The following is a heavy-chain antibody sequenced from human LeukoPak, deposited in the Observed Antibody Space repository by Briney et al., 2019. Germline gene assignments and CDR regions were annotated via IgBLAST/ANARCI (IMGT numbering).Heavy chain of an antibody. D-gene: IGHD6-13*01. Sequence: GGSLRLSCVASGFTFSNYAISWVRQAPGKGLEWVSAISGSGGSTYYADSVKGRFTISRDNSKNTLYLQMNSLRAEDTAVYYCAKDRYSSSWLDYWGQGTLVTVSS. CDR3: AKDRYSSSWLDY. CDR1: GFTFSNYA. V-gene: IGHV3-23*01. CDR2: ISGSGGST. J-gene: IGHJ4*02.